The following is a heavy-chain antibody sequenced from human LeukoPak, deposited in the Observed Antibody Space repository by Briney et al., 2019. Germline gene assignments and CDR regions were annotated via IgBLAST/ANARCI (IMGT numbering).Heavy chain of an antibody. Sequence: GGSLRLSCAASGFTVSSNYMSWVRQAPGKGLEWVSVIYSGGSTYYADSVKGRFTISRDNSKNTLYLQMNSLRAEDTAVYYCASYYGFHLSPGFDYWGQGTLVTVSS. V-gene: IGHV3-53*01. D-gene: IGHD4-17*01. CDR2: IYSGGST. J-gene: IGHJ4*02. CDR3: ASYYGFHLSPGFDY. CDR1: GFTVSSNY.